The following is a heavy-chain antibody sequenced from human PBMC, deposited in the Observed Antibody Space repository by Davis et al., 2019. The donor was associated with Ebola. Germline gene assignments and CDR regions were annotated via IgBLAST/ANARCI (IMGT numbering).Heavy chain of an antibody. CDR2: INPNSGGT. D-gene: IGHD5-12*01. Sequence: AASVKVSCKASGYIFTGYYIHWVRQAPGQGLEWMGRINPNSGGTNYAQKFQGRVTMTRDTAISTAYMELSGLRSEDTALYYCTTPGGQDSGYDVFDIWGQGTMVTVSS. CDR1: GYIFTGYY. J-gene: IGHJ3*02. V-gene: IGHV1-2*06. CDR3: TTPGGQDSGYDVFDI.